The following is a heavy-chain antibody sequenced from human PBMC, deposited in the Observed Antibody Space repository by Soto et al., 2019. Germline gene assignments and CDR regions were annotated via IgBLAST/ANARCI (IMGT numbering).Heavy chain of an antibody. Sequence: SETLSLTCTVSGGSISSGDYYWSWIRQPPGKGLEWIGYIYYSGSTYYNPSLKSRVTISVDTSKNQFSLKLSSVTAADTAVYYCARDYYDILTGPPRPYYYYGMDVWGQGTTVTVSS. J-gene: IGHJ6*02. CDR3: ARDYYDILTGPPRPYYYYGMDV. CDR1: GGSISSGDYY. D-gene: IGHD3-9*01. V-gene: IGHV4-30-4*01. CDR2: IYYSGST.